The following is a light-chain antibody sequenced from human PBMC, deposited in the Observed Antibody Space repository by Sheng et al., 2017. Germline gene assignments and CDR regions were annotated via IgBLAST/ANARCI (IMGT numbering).Light chain of an antibody. V-gene: IGKV3-11*01. CDR2: DAS. Sequence: EIVLTQSPATLSLSPGERATLSCRASQSVSSYLAWYQQKPGQAPRLLIYDASNRATAVPARFSGSGSGTDFTLTISRLEPEDFAVYYCQHYDSSLYTFGQGAKLEI. CDR1: QSVSSY. J-gene: IGKJ2*01. CDR3: QHYDSSLYT.